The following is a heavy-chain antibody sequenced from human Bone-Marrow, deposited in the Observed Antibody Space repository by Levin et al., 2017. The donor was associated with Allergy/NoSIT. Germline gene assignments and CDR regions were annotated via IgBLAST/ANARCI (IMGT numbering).Heavy chain of an antibody. Sequence: NPGGSLRLSCAASGFAFSSYNMNWVRQAPGKGLEWVSSIDATSSYIYYADSMKGRFTISRDNAKNSLYLQMNSLRAEDTAVYYCARDPNYCTITTCYRDYWGQGTLVTVSS. D-gene: IGHD2-2*01. CDR2: IDATSSYI. CDR3: ARDPNYCTITTCYRDY. J-gene: IGHJ4*02. CDR1: GFAFSSYN. V-gene: IGHV3-21*01.